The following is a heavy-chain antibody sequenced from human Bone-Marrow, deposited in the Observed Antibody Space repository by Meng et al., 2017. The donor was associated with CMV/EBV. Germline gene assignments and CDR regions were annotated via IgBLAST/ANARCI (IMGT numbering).Heavy chain of an antibody. Sequence: QVQLVESGGGVVQPGRSLRLSCAASGFTFSNYGMHWVRQAPGKGLEWVAVISYDGSNKYYADSVKGRFTISRDNAKNTLYLQMNSLRAEDTAVYYCARSSGRTFQHWGQGTLVTVSS. D-gene: IGHD3-22*01. CDR1: GFTFSNYG. V-gene: IGHV3-30*03. CDR3: ARSSGRTFQH. CDR2: ISYDGSNK. J-gene: IGHJ1*01.